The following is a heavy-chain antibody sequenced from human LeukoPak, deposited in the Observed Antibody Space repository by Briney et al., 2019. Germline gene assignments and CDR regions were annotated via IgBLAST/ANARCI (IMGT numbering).Heavy chain of an antibody. D-gene: IGHD3-3*01. CDR3: ARDRGWGLRFLDY. J-gene: IGHJ4*02. CDR2: IKQDGSEK. CDR1: GFTLSSYW. Sequence: PGGSLKLSCAASGFTLSSYWMTWVRQAPGKGLEWVANIKQDGSEKYYVDSVKGRFTISRDNAKNSLYVQMNSLRAEDTAVYYCARDRGWGLRFLDYWGQGNLVSDSS. V-gene: IGHV3-7*01.